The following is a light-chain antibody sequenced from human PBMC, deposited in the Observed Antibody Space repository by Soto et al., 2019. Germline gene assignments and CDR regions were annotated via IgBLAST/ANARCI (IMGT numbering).Light chain of an antibody. CDR3: QEYIQWPPGM. CDR1: QSVSSY. Sequence: EIVLTQSPATLSLSPGERATLSCRASQSVSSYLAWYQRRPGQVPRLLIYDTSTRAPGISARFSGSGSGTEFTLTISSLQSEDFAVYYCQEYIQWPPGMFGPGTKVDIK. V-gene: IGKV3-15*01. CDR2: DTS. J-gene: IGKJ1*01.